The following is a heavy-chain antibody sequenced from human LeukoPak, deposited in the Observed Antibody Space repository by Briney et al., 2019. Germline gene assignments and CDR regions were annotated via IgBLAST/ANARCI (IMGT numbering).Heavy chain of an antibody. J-gene: IGHJ5*02. CDR2: ISTGPGVT. CDR3: ARIRFLEWEYSYNWFDP. V-gene: IGHV3-48*04. CDR1: GFTFSHYG. Sequence: PGGSLRLSCAVSGFTFSHYGMSWVRQAPGKGLEWVSYISTGPGVTYYADSVKGRFTISRDNAKNSLYLQMNSLRAEDTAVYYCARIRFLEWEYSYNWFDPWGQGTLVTVSS. D-gene: IGHD3-3*01.